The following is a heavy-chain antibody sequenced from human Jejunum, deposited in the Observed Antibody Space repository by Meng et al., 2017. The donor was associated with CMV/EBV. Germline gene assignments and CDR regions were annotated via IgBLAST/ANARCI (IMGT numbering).Heavy chain of an antibody. Sequence: VRRVESGGGLIQPGGSLRRSCPASGFTVSSGYMTWVRQAPEKGLEWLSITFRSGTTYFADSVKGRFSISRDNSKNTLYLQMNSLRVEDTAVYYCAKGADSSWYTGESWGQGTLVTVSS. D-gene: IGHD2-2*02. V-gene: IGHV3-53*01. CDR2: TFRSGTT. CDR3: AKGADSSWYTGES. J-gene: IGHJ5*02. CDR1: GFTVSSGY.